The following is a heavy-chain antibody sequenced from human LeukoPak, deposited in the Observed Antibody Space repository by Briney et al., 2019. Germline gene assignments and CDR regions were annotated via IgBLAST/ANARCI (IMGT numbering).Heavy chain of an antibody. CDR3: AREVRDILTPDAFDI. J-gene: IGHJ3*02. CDR2: INSSSSYI. Sequence: GVSLTLPCAASGFTFSSYSMNWVRQAPGKGLEWVSSINSSSSYIYYADSEKGRFPITRDNAKNSPYLQMNSLTAEDTAVYYWAREVRDILTPDAFDIWGQGTMVTVSS. CDR1: GFTFSSYS. D-gene: IGHD3-9*01. V-gene: IGHV3-21*01.